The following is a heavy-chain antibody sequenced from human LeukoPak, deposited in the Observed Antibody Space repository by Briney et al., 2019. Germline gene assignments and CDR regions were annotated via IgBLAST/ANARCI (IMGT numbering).Heavy chain of an antibody. J-gene: IGHJ4*02. V-gene: IGHV3-23*01. CDR3: AKVGADVVVLTATFDY. Sequence: GGSLRLSCSASGFTFNNYAMSWVRQAPGKGLEWVSGISSSGGSTYYADSVKGRFSISRDNSKNTLYLQVNSLRVEDTAIFYCAKVGADVVVLTATFDYWGQGTLVTVSS. CDR2: ISSSGGST. CDR1: GFTFNNYA. D-gene: IGHD2-21*02.